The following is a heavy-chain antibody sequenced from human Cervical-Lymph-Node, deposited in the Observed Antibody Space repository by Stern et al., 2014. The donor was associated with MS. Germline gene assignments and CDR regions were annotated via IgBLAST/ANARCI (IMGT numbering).Heavy chain of an antibody. J-gene: IGHJ6*02. CDR3: ARAVATGESGYYYGMDV. Sequence: VQLLESGAGVVQPGRSLRLSCAASGFTFSSYAMHWVRQAPGKGLEWVAVISYDGNNKSYADSVKVPFTLSTANSKNTHAHQMNSLRAEDAAVYYCARAVATGESGYYYGMDVWGQGTTVTVSS. CDR2: ISYDGNNK. CDR1: GFTFSSYA. D-gene: IGHD5-12*01. V-gene: IGHV3-30*14.